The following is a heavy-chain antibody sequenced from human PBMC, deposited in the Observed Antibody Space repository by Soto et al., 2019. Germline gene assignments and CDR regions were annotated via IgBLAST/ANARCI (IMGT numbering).Heavy chain of an antibody. CDR1: GFTFSSYG. Sequence: GGSLRLSCAASGFTFSSYGMHWVRQAPGKGLEWVAVISYDGSNKYYADSVKGRLTISRDNSKNTLYLQMNSLRAEDTAVYYCAKEGDRYYDFWSGYYKDYYYYGMDVWGQGTTVTVSS. CDR2: ISYDGSNK. CDR3: AKEGDRYYDFWSGYYKDYYYYGMDV. D-gene: IGHD3-3*01. J-gene: IGHJ6*02. V-gene: IGHV3-30*18.